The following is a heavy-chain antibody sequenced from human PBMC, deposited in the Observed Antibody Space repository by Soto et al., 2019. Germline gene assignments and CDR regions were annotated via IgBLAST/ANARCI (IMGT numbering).Heavy chain of an antibody. CDR1: NFSLSSGHY. V-gene: IGHV4-38-2*01. D-gene: IGHD1-26*01. J-gene: IGHJ4*02. CDR2: IYRSGTT. Sequence: PSETLSLTCVVSNFSLSSGHYWGWIRQSPGKGLEWIASIYRSGTTSYNPSLKSRVTISVDPSKNQFSLMLTAVTAADTAVYYCATTHSGSYYSVFNYWGRGSLVTVSS. CDR3: ATTHSGSYYSVFNY.